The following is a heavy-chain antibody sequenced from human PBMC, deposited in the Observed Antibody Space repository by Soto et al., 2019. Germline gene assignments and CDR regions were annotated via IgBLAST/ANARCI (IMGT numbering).Heavy chain of an antibody. D-gene: IGHD2-2*01. V-gene: IGHV1-18*01. CDR1: GYTFTSYG. CDR2: TSAYKGNR. Sequence: QVQLVQSGAAVKKPGASVKVSCKASGYTFTSYGISWVRQAPGQGLEWLGWTSAYKGNRNNAQKLQGRVTMTTDTSTRPAYVARRSLRSDDTAVYYCASPSPVHYCSRTSCYSYWGQGTLVTVSS. J-gene: IGHJ4*02. CDR3: ASPSPVHYCSRTSCYSY.